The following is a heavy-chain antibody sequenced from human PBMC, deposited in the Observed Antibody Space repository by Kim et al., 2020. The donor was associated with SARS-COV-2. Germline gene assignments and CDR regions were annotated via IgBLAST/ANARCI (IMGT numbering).Heavy chain of an antibody. V-gene: IGHV3-11*06. Sequence: GGSLRLSCAASGFTFSDYYMSWIRQAPGKGLEWVSYISSSSSYTNYADSVKGRFTISRDNAKNSLYLQMNSLRAEDTAVYYCAREKGYYDSSGKGGPARAHWYFDLWGRGTLVTVSS. CDR3: AREKGYYDSSGKGGPARAHWYFDL. CDR2: ISSSSSYT. D-gene: IGHD3-22*01. J-gene: IGHJ2*01. CDR1: GFTFSDYY.